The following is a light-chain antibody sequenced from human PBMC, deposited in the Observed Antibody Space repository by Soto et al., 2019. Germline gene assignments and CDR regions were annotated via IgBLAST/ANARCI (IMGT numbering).Light chain of an antibody. Sequence: EIVLTQSPATLSLSPGEKATLSCMASQSVSSSLAWYQQKPGQAPRLLIYDASNRATGIPARFSGSGSGTDFTLTISSLEPEDFAVYYCHQRSNWPLTFGGGTKVEIK. CDR2: DAS. CDR3: HQRSNWPLT. J-gene: IGKJ4*01. V-gene: IGKV3-11*01. CDR1: QSVSSS.